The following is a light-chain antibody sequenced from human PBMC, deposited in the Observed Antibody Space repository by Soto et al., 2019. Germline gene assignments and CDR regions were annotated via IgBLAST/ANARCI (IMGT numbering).Light chain of an antibody. CDR1: SGHSSYI. CDR2: LEGSRSY. J-gene: IGLJ2*01. CDR3: ETWDSNTRV. Sequence: QSVLTQSSSASASLGSSVTLTCTLSSGHSSYIIAWHQQQPWKAPRYLMKLEGSRSYNKGSVVPDRFSGSSSGADRYLTIPNLESDDEADYYCETWDSNTRVFGGGTKLTVL. V-gene: IGLV4-60*03.